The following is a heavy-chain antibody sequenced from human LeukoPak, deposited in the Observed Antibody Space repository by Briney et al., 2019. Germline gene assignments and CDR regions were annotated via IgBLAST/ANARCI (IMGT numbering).Heavy chain of an antibody. CDR2: ISGSGGST. J-gene: IGHJ6*02. CDR1: GFAFSSYA. D-gene: IGHD4-17*01. V-gene: IGHV3-23*01. Sequence: GGSLRLSCAASGFAFSSYAMSWVRQAPGKGLEWVSVISGSGGSTYYADSVKGRFTISRDNSKNTLYLQMNSLRAEDTAVYYCAKGGTVTYYYYYSMDVWGQGTTVTVSS. CDR3: AKGGTVTYYYYYSMDV.